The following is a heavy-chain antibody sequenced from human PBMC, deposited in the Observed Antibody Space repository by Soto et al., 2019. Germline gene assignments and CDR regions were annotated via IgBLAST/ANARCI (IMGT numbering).Heavy chain of an antibody. J-gene: IGHJ4*02. CDR1: GGTFSSYP. CDR2: FVPIVGTT. Sequence: VQLVQSGAEVKQPGSSVKVSCKASGGTFSSYPVTWVRQAPGQGLEWMGGFVPIVGTTDNSQNFQGRLTITADESATTGYMELSSLTSDDTARYYCAIGSTYSGEFEFWGQGTLVTVSS. V-gene: IGHV1-69*01. D-gene: IGHD1-26*01. CDR3: AIGSTYSGEFEF.